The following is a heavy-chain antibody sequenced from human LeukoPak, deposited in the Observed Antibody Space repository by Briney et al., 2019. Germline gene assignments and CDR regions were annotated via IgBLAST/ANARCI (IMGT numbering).Heavy chain of an antibody. D-gene: IGHD2-2*01. J-gene: IGHJ4*02. CDR2: ISSTSASI. V-gene: IGHV3-21*01. Sequence: GGSLRLSCAASGFTFSSYSMNWVRQAPGKGLEWVSSISSTSASIYYADSVKGRFTISRDNAKNSLYLQMNSLRAEDTAVYYCARRSCSSTSCYESDYWGQGTLVTVSS. CDR3: ARRSCSSTSCYESDY. CDR1: GFTFSSYS.